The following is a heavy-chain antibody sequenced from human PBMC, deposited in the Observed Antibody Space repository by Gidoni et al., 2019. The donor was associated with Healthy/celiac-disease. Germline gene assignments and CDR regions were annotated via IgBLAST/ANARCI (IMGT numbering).Heavy chain of an antibody. D-gene: IGHD3-22*01. CDR3: ARDSHYYDSSGYYLGRHAFDI. J-gene: IGHJ3*02. CDR1: GFPFSSYG. Sequence: QVQLVESGGGVVQPGRSLRLSCEASGFPFSSYGMHWVRQAPGKGLEWVSVIWYDGSNKYYADSVKGRFTISRDNSKNTLYLQMNSLRAEDTAVYYCARDSHYYDSSGYYLGRHAFDIWGQGIMVTVSS. CDR2: IWYDGSNK. V-gene: IGHV3-33*01.